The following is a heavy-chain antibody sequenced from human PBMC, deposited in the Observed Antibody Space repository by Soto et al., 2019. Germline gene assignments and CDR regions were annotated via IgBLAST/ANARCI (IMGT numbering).Heavy chain of an antibody. V-gene: IGHV1-18*01. CDR3: AGDVDFLSGYWACYYYGMDV. CDR1: GYTFTSYG. D-gene: IGHD3-3*01. Sequence: QVQLVQSGAEVKKPGASVKVSCKASGYTFTSYGISWVRQAPGQGLEWMGWISAYNGNTNYAQKLQGRVTMTTDTYSSTAYKELRSLRSDDTAVYYGAGDVDFLSGYWACYYYGMDVWGQGTTVTVSS. CDR2: ISAYNGNT. J-gene: IGHJ6*02.